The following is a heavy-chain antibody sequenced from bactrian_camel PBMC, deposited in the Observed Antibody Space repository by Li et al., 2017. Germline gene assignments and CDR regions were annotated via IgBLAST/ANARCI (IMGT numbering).Heavy chain of an antibody. D-gene: IGHD6*01. J-gene: IGHJ4*01. V-gene: IGHV3S40*01. CDR1: RATYDRSC. CDR3: AARYEFYGNCDGRESEYTL. CDR2: IDTGDGST. Sequence: DVQLVESGGGAAQSGGSVRLSCTAPRATYDRSCMAWFRQVPGKEREGVAAIDTGDGSTYYLNSVEGRFTISRDNVKDEVYLQMNGLKPEDTAKYNCAARYEFYGNCDGRESEYTLWGQGTQVTVS.